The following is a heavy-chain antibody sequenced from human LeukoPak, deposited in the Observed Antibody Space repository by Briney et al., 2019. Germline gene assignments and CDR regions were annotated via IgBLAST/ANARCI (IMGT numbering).Heavy chain of an antibody. Sequence: ASVKVSCKASGYTFTSYAMNWVRQAPGQGLEWMGWIIPIFGTANYAQKFQGRVTITADDSTSTAYMELSSLRSEDTAVYYCARGQGDTMIVVDDFFDYWGQGTLVTVSS. CDR1: GYTFTSYA. CDR3: ARGQGDTMIVVDDFFDY. J-gene: IGHJ4*02. D-gene: IGHD3-22*01. CDR2: IIPIFGTA. V-gene: IGHV1-69*13.